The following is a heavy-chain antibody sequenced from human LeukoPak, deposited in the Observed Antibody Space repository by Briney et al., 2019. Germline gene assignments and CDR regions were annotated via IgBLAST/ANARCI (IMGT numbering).Heavy chain of an antibody. J-gene: IGHJ4*02. V-gene: IGHV3-21*01. CDR2: ISSSSSYI. D-gene: IGHD6-13*01. Sequence: GGSLRLSCAASGFTFSSYSMNWVRQAPGKGLEWVSSISSSSSYIYYADSVKGRFTISRDNAKNSLYLQMDSLRAEDTAVYYCASPSESSSWGFDYWGQGTLVTVSS. CDR3: ASPSESSSWGFDY. CDR1: GFTFSSYS.